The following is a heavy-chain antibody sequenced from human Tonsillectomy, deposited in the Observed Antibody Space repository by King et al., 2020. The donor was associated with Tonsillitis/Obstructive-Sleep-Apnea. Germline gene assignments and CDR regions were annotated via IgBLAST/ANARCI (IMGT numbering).Heavy chain of an antibody. Sequence: QLVQSGAEVKKPGESLKISCKGSGYSFTSYWIGWVRQMPGKGLEWMGIIYPGDSDTRYSPSFQGQVTIPADKSISTAYLQWSSLKASDTARYYCAAEGAGYGAGDAFAIWGQGTMVTVSS. V-gene: IGHV5-51*01. CDR1: GYSFTSYW. CDR2: IYPGDSDT. D-gene: IGHD3-9*01. CDR3: AAEGAGYGAGDAFAI. J-gene: IGHJ3*02.